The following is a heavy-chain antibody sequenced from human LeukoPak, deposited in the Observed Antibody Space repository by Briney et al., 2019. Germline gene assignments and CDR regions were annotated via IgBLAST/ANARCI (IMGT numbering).Heavy chain of an antibody. CDR2: IGAYNGNT. CDR1: GYTFTSYG. CDR3: ARERMGPYSSSWYGAFDI. Sequence: ASVKVSCKASGYTFTSYGISWVRQAPGQGLEWMGWIGAYNGNTNYAQKLQGRVTMTTDTSTSTAYMELRSLRSDDTAVYYCARERMGPYSSSWYGAFDIWGQGTMVTVSS. J-gene: IGHJ3*02. V-gene: IGHV1-18*01. D-gene: IGHD6-13*01.